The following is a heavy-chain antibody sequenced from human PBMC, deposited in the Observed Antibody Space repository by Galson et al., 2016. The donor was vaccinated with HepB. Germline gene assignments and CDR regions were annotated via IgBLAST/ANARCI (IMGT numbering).Heavy chain of an antibody. CDR3: ARDQGTYCSGGNCYGSGALDI. CDR2: ISSTSSTI. J-gene: IGHJ3*02. Sequence: SLRLSCAASGLIFRSYSMNWVRQAPGKGLEWVSYISSTSSTIFYADSVKGQFTISRDIAKNSLYLQMNSLRDEDTAVYYCARDQGTYCSGGNCYGSGALDIWGQGTMVTVSS. V-gene: IGHV3-48*02. CDR1: GLIFRSYS. D-gene: IGHD2-15*01.